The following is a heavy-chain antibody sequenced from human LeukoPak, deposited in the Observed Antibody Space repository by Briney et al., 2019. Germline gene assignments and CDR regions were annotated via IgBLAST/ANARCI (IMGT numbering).Heavy chain of an antibody. J-gene: IGHJ4*02. CDR2: INWNGGST. CDR3: ARLNYYDGSGYDY. Sequence: PGGSLRLSCAASGFTFDDYGMSWVRQAPGKGLEWVSCINWNGGSTVYADSVKGRFTISRDNAKNTLYLQMNSLRAEDTAVYYCARLNYYDGSGYDYWGQGTLVTVSS. D-gene: IGHD3-22*01. V-gene: IGHV3-20*04. CDR1: GFTFDDYG.